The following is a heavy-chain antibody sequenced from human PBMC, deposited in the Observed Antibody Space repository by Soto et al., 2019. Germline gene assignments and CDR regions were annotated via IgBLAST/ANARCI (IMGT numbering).Heavy chain of an antibody. D-gene: IGHD5-18*01. Sequence: DSVKVSCKASGYTFTGYAMHWVRQAPGERLEWMGWINAGNGNTKYSQKFQGRVTITRDTSASTAYMELSSLRSDDTAVYYCAVLHLWLPGSGCNWFDPWGQGTLVTVSS. CDR3: AVLHLWLPGSGCNWFDP. CDR2: INAGNGNT. CDR1: GYTFTGYA. J-gene: IGHJ5*02. V-gene: IGHV1-3*01.